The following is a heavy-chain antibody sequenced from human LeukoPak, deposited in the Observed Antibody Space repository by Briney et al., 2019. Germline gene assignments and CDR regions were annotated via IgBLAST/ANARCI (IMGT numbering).Heavy chain of an antibody. V-gene: IGHV3-9*01. J-gene: IGHJ4*02. CDR3: AKDMKYSINPGFDY. Sequence: PGGSLRLSCAASGFTFSSYAMSWVRQAPGKGLEWVSGISWNSGSIGYADSVKGRFTISRDNAKNSLYLQMNSLRAEDTALYYCAKDMKYSINPGFDYWGQGTLVTVSS. CDR1: GFTFSSYA. CDR2: ISWNSGSI. D-gene: IGHD6-6*01.